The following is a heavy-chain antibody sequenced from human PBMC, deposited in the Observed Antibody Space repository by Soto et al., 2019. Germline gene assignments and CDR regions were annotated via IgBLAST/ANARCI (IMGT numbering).Heavy chain of an antibody. CDR3: ALSIVVVVAAPGWPAFDL. V-gene: IGHV1-46*01. Sequence: QVQLVQSGAEVKKPGASVKVSCKASGYTFTSYYMHWVRQAPGQGLEWMGIINPSGGSTSYAQKCHGRVTMTRDTSTSTVYMELSSLRSEDTAVYYCALSIVVVVAAPGWPAFDLWGQGTMVTVSS. D-gene: IGHD2-15*01. CDR2: INPSGGST. CDR1: GYTFTSYY. J-gene: IGHJ3*01.